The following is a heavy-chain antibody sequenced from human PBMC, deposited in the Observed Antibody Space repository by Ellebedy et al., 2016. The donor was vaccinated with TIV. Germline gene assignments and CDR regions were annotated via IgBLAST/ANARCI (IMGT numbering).Heavy chain of an antibody. Sequence: AASVKVSCKASGYTFSTYYMHWVRQAPGEGLEWVGLINPNGGSTLYTQKFQDRITLTRDSSTTTVYMELSSLTSEDTAVYYCAKDPVTYLPGIGDYWGQGTLVTVSS. J-gene: IGHJ4*02. CDR2: INPNGGST. V-gene: IGHV1-46*01. D-gene: IGHD6-13*01. CDR3: AKDPVTYLPGIGDY. CDR1: GYTFSTYY.